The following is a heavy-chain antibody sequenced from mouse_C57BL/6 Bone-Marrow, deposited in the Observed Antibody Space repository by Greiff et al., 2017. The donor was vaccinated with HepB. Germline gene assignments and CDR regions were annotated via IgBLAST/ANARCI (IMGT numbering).Heavy chain of an antibody. CDR2: INPGSGGT. CDR1: GYAFTNYL. V-gene: IGHV1-54*01. D-gene: IGHD2-3*01. Sequence: QVQLQQSGAELVRPGTSVKVSCKASGYAFTNYLIEWVKQRPGQGLEWIGVINPGSGGTNYNEKFKGKATLTADKSSSTAYMQLSSLTSEDSAVYFCAVDGSLADWGQGTLVTVSA. J-gene: IGHJ3*01. CDR3: AVDGSLAD.